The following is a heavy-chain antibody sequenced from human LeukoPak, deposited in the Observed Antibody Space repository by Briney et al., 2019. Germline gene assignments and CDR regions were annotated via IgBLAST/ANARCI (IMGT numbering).Heavy chain of an antibody. CDR3: TTGQDTTPHDAY. Sequence: KSGGPLRLSCAASGFIFRSAWMNWVRQAPGKGLEWVGRIKRKEDGEATDYAAPVKGRFTISRDDSRDTLYLRMNSLKTDDTAVYFCTTGQDTTPHDAYWGQGTLVTVSS. V-gene: IGHV3-15*01. D-gene: IGHD1-1*01. J-gene: IGHJ4*02. CDR2: IKRKEDGEAT. CDR1: GFIFRSAW.